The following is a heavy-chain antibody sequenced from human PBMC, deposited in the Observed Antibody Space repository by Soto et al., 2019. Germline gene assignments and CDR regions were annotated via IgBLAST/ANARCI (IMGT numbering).Heavy chain of an antibody. D-gene: IGHD6-25*01. CDR2: TYYRSKWYN. CDR1: GDSASSNSAA. J-gene: IGHJ6*03. CDR3: ARDRVYAASYYYYMDV. Sequence: SQTLSLTCAISGDSASSNSAAWNWIRQSPSRGLEWLGRTYYRSKWYNDYAVSVKSRITINPDTSKNQFSLQLNSVTPEDTAVYYCARDRVYAASYYYYMDVWGKGTTVTVSS. V-gene: IGHV6-1*01.